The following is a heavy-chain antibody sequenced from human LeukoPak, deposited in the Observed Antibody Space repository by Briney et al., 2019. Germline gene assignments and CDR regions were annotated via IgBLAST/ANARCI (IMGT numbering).Heavy chain of an antibody. CDR3: AAMTTVTMYSYFFDS. J-gene: IGHJ4*02. Sequence: SETLSLTCTVSGGSISSYYWSWIRQPPGKGLEWIGYIYYSGSTNYNPSLKSRVTISVDTSKNQLSLKLSSVTAADTAIYYCAAMTTVTMYSYFFDSWGQGTLLTVSS. CDR1: GGSISSYY. D-gene: IGHD4-17*01. CDR2: IYYSGST. V-gene: IGHV4-59*01.